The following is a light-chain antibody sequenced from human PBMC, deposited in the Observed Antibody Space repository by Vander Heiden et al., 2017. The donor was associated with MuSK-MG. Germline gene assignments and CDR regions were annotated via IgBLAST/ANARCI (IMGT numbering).Light chain of an antibody. Sequence: VLTQSPATLSLSPGERATLSCTASQDLGTYLAWYQQKPGQAPRLLMYDTSYRATGIPARFRGSGSGTEFTLSISGLEPEDFAVYYCQQRSEWPLTFGGGTKVXIK. CDR1: QDLGTY. V-gene: IGKV3-11*01. CDR2: DTS. CDR3: QQRSEWPLT. J-gene: IGKJ4*01.